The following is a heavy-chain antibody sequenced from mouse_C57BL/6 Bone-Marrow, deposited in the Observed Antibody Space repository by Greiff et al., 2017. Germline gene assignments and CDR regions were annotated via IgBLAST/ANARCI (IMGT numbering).Heavy chain of an antibody. CDR3: ARRSGVDCFDY. Sequence: QVQLQQPGAELVKPGASVKMSCKASGYTFTSYWMHWVKQRPGQGLEWIGMIYPGSGSTNYNEKFKSKATLTVDTSSSTAYMQLSSLTSEDSAVYYCARRSGVDCFDYGGQGTLVTVSA. V-gene: IGHV1-55*01. J-gene: IGHJ3*01. CDR1: GYTFTSYW. CDR2: IYPGSGST.